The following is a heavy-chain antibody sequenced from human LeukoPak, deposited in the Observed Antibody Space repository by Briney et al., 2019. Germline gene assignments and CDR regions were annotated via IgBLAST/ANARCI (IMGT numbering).Heavy chain of an antibody. J-gene: IGHJ4*02. CDR3: ARDYSSGWSGAVYY. CDR2: ISYDGSNK. D-gene: IGHD6-19*01. CDR1: GLTFSDYG. V-gene: IGHV3-30*03. Sequence: GGSLRLSCAASGLTFSDYGMHWIRQATGKWLERVAVISYDGSNKYYADSVKGRFTISRDNSKNTLYLQMNSLRPEDTAVYYCARDYSSGWSGAVYYWGQGTLVTVSS.